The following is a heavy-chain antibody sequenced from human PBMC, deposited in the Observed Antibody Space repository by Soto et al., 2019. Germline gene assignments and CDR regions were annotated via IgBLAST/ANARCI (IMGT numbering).Heavy chain of an antibody. J-gene: IGHJ4*02. V-gene: IGHV3-7*05. Sequence: EVQLVESGGGLVQPGGSLRLSCAASGFTFSTYWMSWVRQTPGKGLEWVANINEDGSERYYVDSVKGRFTISRDNAKNSRYLQMNSLRGEDTAVYYCARVWFRDYWGQGTLVTVSS. D-gene: IGHD2-21*01. CDR1: GFTFSTYW. CDR2: INEDGSER. CDR3: ARVWFRDY.